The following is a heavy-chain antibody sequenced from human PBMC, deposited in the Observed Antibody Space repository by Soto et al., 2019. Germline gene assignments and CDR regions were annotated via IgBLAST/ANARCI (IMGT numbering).Heavy chain of an antibody. J-gene: IGHJ6*02. Sequence: PSETLSLTCTVSGASISSYYWSWIRQPPGKGLEWIGYIYYSGSTNYNPSVKSRVTISVDTLKNQFSLKVSSVTATDTAVYYCARLYHYYYSYGMDVWAQGSTVTVSS. CDR1: GASISSYY. V-gene: IGHV4-59*01. D-gene: IGHD2-8*01. CDR2: IYYSGST. CDR3: ARLYHYYYSYGMDV.